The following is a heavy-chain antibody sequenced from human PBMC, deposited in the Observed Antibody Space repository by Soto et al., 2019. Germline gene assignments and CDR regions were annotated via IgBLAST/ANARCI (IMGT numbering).Heavy chain of an antibody. CDR1: GDSINNGFW. CDR2: KHHSGST. CDR3: ASSSGWWRLDV. V-gene: IGHV4-4*02. Sequence: QVQLQESGPGLVKPSETLSLTCGVSGDSINNGFWWTWVGQPPGKGLEWIGEKHHSGSTNYNLSLKSRFSISLDKSKNQFSLNLSSVTAADTAVYFCASSSGWWRLDVWGQGTTVTVSS. J-gene: IGHJ6*02. D-gene: IGHD6-19*01.